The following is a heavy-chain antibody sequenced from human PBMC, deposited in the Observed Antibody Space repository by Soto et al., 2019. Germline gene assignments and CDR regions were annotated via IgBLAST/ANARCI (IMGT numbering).Heavy chain of an antibody. CDR2: ISNDGSNE. V-gene: IGHV3-30*18. CDR3: AKGEVRGIIPSYFDY. Sequence: GGSLRLSCAGSGFTFRLFGMKWVRHAPGKGLEWVARISNDGSNEYYVDSVKGRFTISRDNSKNTLYLQMDSLRAEDTAVYYCAKGEVRGIIPSYFDYWGLGTLVTVSS. D-gene: IGHD3-10*01. J-gene: IGHJ4*02. CDR1: GFTFRLFG.